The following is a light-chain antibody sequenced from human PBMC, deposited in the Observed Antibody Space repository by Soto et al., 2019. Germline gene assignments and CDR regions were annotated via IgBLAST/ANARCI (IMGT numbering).Light chain of an antibody. CDR2: YTS. CDR3: PQPFRVPPT. J-gene: IGKJ5*01. CDR1: RPIGSQ. Sequence: EITHSPSCLSTSVLYIFTVTCQARRPIGSQLNWYQQKPGKAPKLLIYYTSTLQSGVPSGFSGSGSGPNFPLTISHLQPQALPTYSSPQPFRVPPTFAPGTRMEIK. V-gene: IGKV1-39*01.